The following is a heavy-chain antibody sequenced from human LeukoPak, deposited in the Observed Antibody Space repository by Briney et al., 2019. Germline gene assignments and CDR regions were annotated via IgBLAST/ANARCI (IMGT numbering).Heavy chain of an antibody. D-gene: IGHD2-2*02. V-gene: IGHV4-34*01. Sequence: SETLSLTCAVYGGSFSGYYWSWIRQPPGKGLEWIGEINHSGSTNYNPSLKSRVTISVDTSKNQFSLKLSSVTAADTAVYYCARHPDCSSTSCFTYYYYGMDVWGQGTTVTVSS. CDR1: GGSFSGYY. CDR3: ARHPDCSSTSCFTYYYYGMDV. CDR2: INHSGST. J-gene: IGHJ6*02.